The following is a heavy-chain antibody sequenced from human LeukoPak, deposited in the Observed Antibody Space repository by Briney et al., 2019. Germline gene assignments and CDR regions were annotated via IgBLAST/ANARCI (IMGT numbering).Heavy chain of an antibody. CDR3: ASDRNYYDSSGYLDY. CDR2: ISSSSSYI. CDR1: GFTFSSYS. D-gene: IGHD3-22*01. V-gene: IGHV3-21*01. J-gene: IGHJ4*02. Sequence: PGGSLRLSCAASGFTFSSYSMNWVRQAPGKGLEWVSSISSSSSYIYYAGSVKGRFTISRDNAKNSLYLQMNSLRAEDTAVYYCASDRNYYDSSGYLDYWGQGTLVTVSS.